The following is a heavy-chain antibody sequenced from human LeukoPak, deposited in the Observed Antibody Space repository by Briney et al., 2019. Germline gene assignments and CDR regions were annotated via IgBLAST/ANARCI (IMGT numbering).Heavy chain of an antibody. D-gene: IGHD3-10*02. V-gene: IGHV1-46*01. CDR2: INPSGGST. J-gene: IGHJ4*02. CDR3: ARGYQLAVFGY. Sequence: APVKVSCKASGYTFTSYYMHWVRQAPGQGLERMGIINPSGGSTSYAQKFQGRVTMTRDTSTSTVYMELSSLRSEDTAVYYCARGYQLAVFGYWGQGTLVTVSS. CDR1: GYTFTSYY.